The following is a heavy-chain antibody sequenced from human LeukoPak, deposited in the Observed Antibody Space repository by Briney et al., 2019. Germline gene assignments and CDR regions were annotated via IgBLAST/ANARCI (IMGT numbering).Heavy chain of an antibody. Sequence: ASVKVSCKASGYTFTSYAMNWVRQAPGQGLEWMGWISAYNGNTNYAQKLQGRVTMTTDTSTSTAYMELRSLRSDDTAVYYCARGGLLRYFDPPSYWGQGTLVTVSS. CDR3: ARGGLLRYFDPPSY. D-gene: IGHD3-9*01. V-gene: IGHV1-18*01. CDR1: GYTFTSYA. CDR2: ISAYNGNT. J-gene: IGHJ4*02.